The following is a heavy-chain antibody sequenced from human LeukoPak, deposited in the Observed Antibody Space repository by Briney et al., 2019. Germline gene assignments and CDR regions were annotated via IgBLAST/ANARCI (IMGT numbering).Heavy chain of an antibody. CDR3: ARDFYSSSWYLYYYYYMDV. CDR2: INPNSGGT. D-gene: IGHD6-13*01. V-gene: IGHV1-2*02. Sequence: GASVKVSCKASGYTFTGYYMHWVRPAPGQGLEWMGWINPNSGGTNYAQKFQGRVTMTRDTSISTAYMELSRLRSDDTAVYYCARDFYSSSWYLYYYYYMDVWGKGTTVTVSS. CDR1: GYTFTGYY. J-gene: IGHJ6*03.